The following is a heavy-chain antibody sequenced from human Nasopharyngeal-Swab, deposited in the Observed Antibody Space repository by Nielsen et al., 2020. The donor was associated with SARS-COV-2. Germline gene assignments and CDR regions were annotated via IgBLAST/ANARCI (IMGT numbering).Heavy chain of an antibody. D-gene: IGHD3-10*01. CDR1: GFTFIDYY. V-gene: IGHV3-11*06. J-gene: IGHJ3*02. Sequence: LTCAVSGFTFIDYYMSWILNAPGKGLEWVSYISSTSSYIYYADTVKGRFTISRDNAKNSLYLQMSSLRAEDTAVYYCARDHVLPDAFDIWGQGTMVTVSS. CDR3: ARDHVLPDAFDI. CDR2: ISSTSSYI.